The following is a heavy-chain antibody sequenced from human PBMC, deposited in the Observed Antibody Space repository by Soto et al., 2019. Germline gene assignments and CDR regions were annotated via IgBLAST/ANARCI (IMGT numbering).Heavy chain of an antibody. CDR1: GGTFNTYA. CDR2: ISPMFGAA. V-gene: IGHV1-69*19. CDR3: AREVQVHTPAFVY. Sequence: QVQLVQSGAEMKKPGSSVKVSCQSSGGTFNTYAMNWVRQAPGQGPEWMGDISPMFGAANYAPKFQGRVTIPADDSTGTSYMQLSSLTSEGTALFFCAREVQVHTPAFVYWGQGTLVTVSS. J-gene: IGHJ4*02. D-gene: IGHD3-10*01.